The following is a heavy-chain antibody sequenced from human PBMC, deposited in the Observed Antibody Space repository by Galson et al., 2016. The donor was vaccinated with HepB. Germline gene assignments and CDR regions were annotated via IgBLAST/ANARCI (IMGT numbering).Heavy chain of an antibody. CDR1: GYTLDSHD. V-gene: IGHV1-8*01. Sequence: SVKVSCKASGYTLDSHDIHWVRQAAGQGLEWMGWMSTRTGNTGYAEKFQDRIFMTRNISTNIAYLELRSVRSEDTATYYCAREAYSGYEHHYYGMDVWGRGTPVTISS. J-gene: IGHJ6*04. CDR3: AREAYSGYEHHYYGMDV. CDR2: MSTRTGNT. D-gene: IGHD5-12*01.